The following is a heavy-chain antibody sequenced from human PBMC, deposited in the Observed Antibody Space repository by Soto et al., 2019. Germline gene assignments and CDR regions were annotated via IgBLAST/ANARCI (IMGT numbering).Heavy chain of an antibody. D-gene: IGHD2-2*01. V-gene: IGHV3-30*18. Sequence: GGALRLSCGGSGVTFSRYGMHWGRQVPGKGLEWVAVISYDGSNKYYADSVKGRFTISRDNSKNTLYLQMNSLRAEDTAVYYCAKDSAMEGFDYWGQGTLVTVSS. J-gene: IGHJ4*02. CDR3: AKDSAMEGFDY. CDR2: ISYDGSNK. CDR1: GVTFSRYG.